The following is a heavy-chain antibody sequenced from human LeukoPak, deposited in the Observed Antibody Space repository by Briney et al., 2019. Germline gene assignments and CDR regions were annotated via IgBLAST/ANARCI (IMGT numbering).Heavy chain of an antibody. J-gene: IGHJ4*02. Sequence: GASVKVSCKASGYTFTRYYMHWVRQAPGQGLEWMGWINPNSGGTNYAQKFQGRVTMTGDTSISTAYMELSRLRSDDTAVYYCARDRYGSGNDYWGQGTLVTVSS. V-gene: IGHV1-2*02. CDR3: ARDRYGSGNDY. CDR1: GYTFTRYY. CDR2: INPNSGGT. D-gene: IGHD3-10*01.